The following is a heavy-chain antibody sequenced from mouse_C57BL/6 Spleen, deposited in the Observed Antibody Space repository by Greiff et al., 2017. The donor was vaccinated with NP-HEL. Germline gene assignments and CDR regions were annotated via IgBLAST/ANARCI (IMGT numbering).Heavy chain of an antibody. D-gene: IGHD1-1*01. CDR1: GFTFNTYA. J-gene: IGHJ3*01. V-gene: IGHV10-3*01. Sequence: DVQLVESGGGLVQPKGSLKLSCAASGFTFNTYAMHWVRQAPGKGLEWVARIRSKSSNYATYYADSVKDRFTISRDDSQSMLYLQMNNLKTEDTAMYYCVRGSSYEAWFAYWGQGTLVTVSA. CDR2: IRSKSSNYAT. CDR3: VRGSSYEAWFAY.